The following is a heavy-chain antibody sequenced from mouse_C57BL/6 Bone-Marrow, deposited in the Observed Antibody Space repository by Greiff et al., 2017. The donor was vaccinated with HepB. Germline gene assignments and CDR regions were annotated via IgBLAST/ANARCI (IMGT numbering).Heavy chain of an antibody. D-gene: IGHD4-1*01. Sequence: EVKLVESGGDLVKPGGSLKLSCAASGFTFSSYGMSWVRQTPDKRLEWVATISSGGSYTYYPDSVKGRFTISRDNATNTLYLQMSSLKSEDTAMYYCAIHNWDPDYFDYWGQGTTLTVSS. V-gene: IGHV5-6*01. CDR1: GFTFSSYG. CDR3: AIHNWDPDYFDY. J-gene: IGHJ2*01. CDR2: ISSGGSYT.